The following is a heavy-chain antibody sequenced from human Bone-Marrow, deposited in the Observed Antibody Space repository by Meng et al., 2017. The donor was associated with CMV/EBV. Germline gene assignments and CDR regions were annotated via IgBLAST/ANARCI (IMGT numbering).Heavy chain of an antibody. V-gene: IGHV3-74*01. CDR2: INSDGSST. D-gene: IGHD4-17*01. CDR1: GFSFRNNW. J-gene: IGHJ4*02. Sequence: ETLSLTCVPSGFSFRNNWMHWVRQAPGKGLVWVSRINSDGSSTSYADSVKGRFTISRDNAKNTLYLQMNSLRAEDTAVYYCARPLGAVTTYYWGQGTLVTVSS. CDR3: ARPLGAVTTYY.